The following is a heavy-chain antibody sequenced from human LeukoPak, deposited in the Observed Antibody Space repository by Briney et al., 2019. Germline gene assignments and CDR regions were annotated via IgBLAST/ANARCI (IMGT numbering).Heavy chain of an antibody. CDR1: GGSISSSSYY. CDR3: ARGSEMATIYDY. CDR2: IYYSGST. J-gene: IGHJ4*02. D-gene: IGHD5-24*01. Sequence: SETLSLTCTVSGGSISSSSYYWGWIRQPPGKGLEWIGSIYYSGSTYYNPSLKSRVTISVDTSKYQFSLKLSSVTAADTAVYYCARGSEMATIYDYWGQGTLVTISS. V-gene: IGHV4-39*01.